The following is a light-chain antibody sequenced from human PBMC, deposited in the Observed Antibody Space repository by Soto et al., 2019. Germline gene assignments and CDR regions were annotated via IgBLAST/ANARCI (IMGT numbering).Light chain of an antibody. Sequence: EIVMTQSPATLSVSSGERATLSCRASQSVNTHLAWYQQKPGQAPRLLIYGASTRATGIPARFSGSGSGTEFTLTISSLQSEDFAVYYCQQYGSSLFGPGTKVDIK. CDR1: QSVNTH. J-gene: IGKJ3*01. CDR2: GAS. CDR3: QQYGSSL. V-gene: IGKV3-15*01.